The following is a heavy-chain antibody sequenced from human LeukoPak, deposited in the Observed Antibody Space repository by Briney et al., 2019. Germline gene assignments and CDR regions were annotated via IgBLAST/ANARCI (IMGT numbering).Heavy chain of an antibody. CDR2: LSGSGGSA. Sequence: GGSLRLSCAASGFTFSNYAMTWVRQAPGKGLEWVSILSGSGGSAYYADSVKGRFTISRDNSKNTLYLQMNSLRAEDTAVYYCAKGRYESSGFNRAAWGQGTLVTVSS. V-gene: IGHV3-23*01. J-gene: IGHJ4*02. CDR3: AKGRYESSGFNRAA. CDR1: GFTFSNYA. D-gene: IGHD3-22*01.